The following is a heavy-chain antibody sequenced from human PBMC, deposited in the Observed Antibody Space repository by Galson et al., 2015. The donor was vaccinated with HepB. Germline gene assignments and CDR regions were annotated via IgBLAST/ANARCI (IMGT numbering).Heavy chain of an antibody. V-gene: IGHV3-30*18. CDR2: VSFDGSKT. D-gene: IGHD2-2*01. CDR3: AKNYATGLAYYDS. CDR1: GFTFTNYG. Sequence: LRLSCATSGFTFTNYGMHWVRQAPGKGLEWVAIVSFDGSKTSYADFVRGRFTISRDNSKNTLYLQMNSLRTEDTAVYYCAKNYATGLAYYDSWGQGTLVTVSS. J-gene: IGHJ4*02.